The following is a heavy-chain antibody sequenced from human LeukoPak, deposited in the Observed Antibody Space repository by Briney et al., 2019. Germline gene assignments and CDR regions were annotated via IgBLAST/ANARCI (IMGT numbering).Heavy chain of an antibody. J-gene: IGHJ6*04. CDR2: ISSSGSTI. CDR3: AELGMAMIGGV. CDR1: GFTFSSYE. D-gene: IGHD3-10*02. Sequence: GGSLRLSCAASGFTFSSYEMNWVRQAPGKGLEWVSYISSSGSTIYYADSVKGRFTISRDNAKNTLYLQMNSLRAEDTAVYYCAELGMAMIGGVWGKRTTVTISS. V-gene: IGHV3-48*03.